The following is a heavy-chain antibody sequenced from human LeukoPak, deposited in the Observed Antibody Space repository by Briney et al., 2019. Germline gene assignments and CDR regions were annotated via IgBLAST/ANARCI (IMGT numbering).Heavy chain of an antibody. CDR2: ISGSGGST. V-gene: IGHV3-23*01. D-gene: IGHD2-21*01. CDR1: GFTFSDYY. Sequence: QPGGSLRLSCAASGFTFSDYYMSWIRQAPGKGLEWVSAISGSGGSTYYADSVKGRFTISRDNSKNTLYLQMNSLRVEDTAVYYCAKSPYRFDALDIWGQGTMVTVSS. CDR3: AKSPYRFDALDI. J-gene: IGHJ3*02.